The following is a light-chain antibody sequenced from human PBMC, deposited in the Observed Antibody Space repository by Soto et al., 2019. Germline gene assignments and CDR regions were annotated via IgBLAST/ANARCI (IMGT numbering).Light chain of an antibody. CDR1: SGSIATNY. V-gene: IGLV6-57*02. Sequence: NFMLTQPHSVSESPGKTVTISCTGSSGSIATNYVQWYQQRPGSAPTTVIYEDTQRPSGVPERFSGSIDISSNSASLTISGLTTEDEDDYYCQSYDGSNPDVVFGGGTKLTVL. CDR2: EDT. CDR3: QSYDGSNPDVV. J-gene: IGLJ2*01.